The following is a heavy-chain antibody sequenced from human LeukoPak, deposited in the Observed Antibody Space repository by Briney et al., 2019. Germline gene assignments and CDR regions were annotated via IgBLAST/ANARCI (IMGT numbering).Heavy chain of an antibody. CDR2: ISGSSGTI. D-gene: IGHD1-7*01. Sequence: GGSLRLSCAAAGFTFSSYSMSWVRQAPGKGLEWVSSISGSSGTIDYADSVKGRFNIPRDNSKNAQYLQMNSLSPEDTAVYYCAKGRQLLDPWGQGTLVTVSS. V-gene: IGHV3-23*01. CDR1: GFTFSSYS. CDR3: AKGRQLLDP. J-gene: IGHJ5*02.